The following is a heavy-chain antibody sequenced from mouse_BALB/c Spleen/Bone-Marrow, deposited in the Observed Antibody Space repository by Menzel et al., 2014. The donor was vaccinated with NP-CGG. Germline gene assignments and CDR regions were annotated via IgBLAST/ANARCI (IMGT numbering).Heavy chain of an antibody. V-gene: IGHV1-9*01. J-gene: IGHJ2*01. CDR2: ILPGSGST. Sequence: QVQLQQPGAELMKPGASVKISCKATGYTFSSYWIEWVKQRPGHGLEWIGEILPGSGSTNYNEKFKGKATFTADTSSNTAYMQLSSLTSEDSAVYYCARREVSYYYDYWGQGTTLTDSS. CDR1: GYTFSSYW. CDR3: ARREVSYYYDY. D-gene: IGHD2-12*01.